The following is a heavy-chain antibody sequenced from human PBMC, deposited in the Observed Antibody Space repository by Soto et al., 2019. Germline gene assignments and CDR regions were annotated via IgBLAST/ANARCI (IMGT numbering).Heavy chain of an antibody. Sequence: QVQLQESGPGLVKPSDTLSLTCAVSGYSISSNNWWGWIRQPPGKGLEWIGHIHYSGSTYHNPSLKSPVTMSVDTPKNQFSLKLTSVTAVDTAVYFCVSGVAARPEYFDFWGQGTLVTVSS. D-gene: IGHD6-6*01. CDR2: IHYSGST. J-gene: IGHJ4*02. CDR1: GYSISSNNW. CDR3: VSGVAARPEYFDF. V-gene: IGHV4-28*01.